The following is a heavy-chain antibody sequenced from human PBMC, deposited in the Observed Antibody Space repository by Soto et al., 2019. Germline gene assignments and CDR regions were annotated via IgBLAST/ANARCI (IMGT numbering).Heavy chain of an antibody. CDR1: GGSISSSNW. J-gene: IGHJ5*02. D-gene: IGHD2-2*01. CDR2: IYHSGST. Sequence: PSETLSLTCAVSGGSISSSNWWSWVRQPPGKGLEWIGEIYHSGSTNYNPSLKSRVTISVDKSKNQFSLKLSSVTAADTAVYYCAKSAIVVVPAALGGWFDPWGQGTLLTVSS. CDR3: AKSAIVVVPAALGGWFDP. V-gene: IGHV4-4*02.